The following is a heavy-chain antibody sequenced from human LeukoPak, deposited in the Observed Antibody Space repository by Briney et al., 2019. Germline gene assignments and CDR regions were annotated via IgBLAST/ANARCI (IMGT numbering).Heavy chain of an antibody. CDR2: ITTDGRST. CDR1: GFTFTNYA. Sequence: GGSLRLSCAASGFTFTNYAMSWVRQAPGKGLEWVSAITTDGRSTYYADSVKGRFIISRDNSKNTLYLQMNSLRAEDTALYYCAKGSSTTCPCYRDYWGQGTLVTVSS. J-gene: IGHJ4*02. CDR3: AKGSSTTCPCYRDY. D-gene: IGHD2-2*01. V-gene: IGHV3-23*01.